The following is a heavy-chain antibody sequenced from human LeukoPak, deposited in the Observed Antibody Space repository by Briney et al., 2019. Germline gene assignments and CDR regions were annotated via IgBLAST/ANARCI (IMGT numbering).Heavy chain of an antibody. V-gene: IGHV3-11*04. J-gene: IGHJ6*03. CDR3: ARDYYGSYYYYYYMDV. Sequence: GGSLRLSCAASGFTFSDYYMSWIRQAPGKGLEWVSYISSSGSTIYYADSVKGRFTISRDYAKNSLYLQMNSLRAEDTAVYYCARDYYGSYYYYYYMDVWGKGTTVTVSS. D-gene: IGHD3-10*01. CDR1: GFTFSDYY. CDR2: ISSSGSTI.